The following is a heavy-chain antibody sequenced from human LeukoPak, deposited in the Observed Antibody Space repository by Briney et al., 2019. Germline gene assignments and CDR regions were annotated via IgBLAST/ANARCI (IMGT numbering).Heavy chain of an antibody. CDR2: ISGRGIAT. CDR3: ARCYGDCVFEY. Sequence: GGSLRLSCAASGFTFSTYAMSWVRQAPGKGLEWVSAISGRGIATYYADSLKGRFTISRDNTENSLYLQMNSLRAEDTAVYYCARCYGDCVFEYWGQGTLVTVSS. V-gene: IGHV3-23*01. J-gene: IGHJ4*02. CDR1: GFTFSTYA. D-gene: IGHD4-17*01.